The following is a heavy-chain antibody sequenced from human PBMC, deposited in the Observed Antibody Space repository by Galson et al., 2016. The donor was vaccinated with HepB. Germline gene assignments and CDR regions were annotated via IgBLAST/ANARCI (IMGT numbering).Heavy chain of an antibody. CDR1: GHTFAYYW. V-gene: IGHV5-51*01. Sequence: QSGAEVKKPGESLKISCKDFGHTFAYYWFGWVRQRPGKGLEWMGIIYPGDSDTRYRPSFQGQVTISADKSISTAYLQWSSLKASDTAMYYCARRGARGSEYSFDYWGQGTLVTVSS. J-gene: IGHJ4*02. CDR3: ARRGARGSEYSFDY. CDR2: IYPGDSDT. D-gene: IGHD3-10*01.